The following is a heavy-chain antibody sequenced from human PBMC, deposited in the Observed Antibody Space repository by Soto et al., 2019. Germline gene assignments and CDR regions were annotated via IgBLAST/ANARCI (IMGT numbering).Heavy chain of an antibody. Sequence: QVQLVQSGAEVKKPGSSVKVSCKASGGTFSSYAISWVRQAPGQGLEWMGGIIPIFGTANYAQKFQGRVTITADKSTSTAYMELSSLRSEDTAVYYCARRGSITMVRGVPPEYYGMDVWGQGTTVTVSS. J-gene: IGHJ6*02. D-gene: IGHD3-10*01. CDR3: ARRGSITMVRGVPPEYYGMDV. V-gene: IGHV1-69*06. CDR1: GGTFSSYA. CDR2: IIPIFGTA.